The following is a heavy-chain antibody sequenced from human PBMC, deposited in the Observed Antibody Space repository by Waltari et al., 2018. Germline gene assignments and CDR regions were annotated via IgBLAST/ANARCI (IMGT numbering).Heavy chain of an antibody. Sequence: QVQLVESGGGVVETGRSLRLSCAASGFTFSSYGMQWVRQAPGKGLEWVAVIWYGVSNKYYADSVKGRFTISRDNSKNTLYLQMNSRVAEDTAMYYCAKEYYDILTGYSPFDYWGQGTLVTVSS. CDR3: AKEYYDILTGYSPFDY. V-gene: IGHV3-30*18. J-gene: IGHJ4*02. CDR1: GFTFSSYG. D-gene: IGHD3-9*01. CDR2: IWYGVSNK.